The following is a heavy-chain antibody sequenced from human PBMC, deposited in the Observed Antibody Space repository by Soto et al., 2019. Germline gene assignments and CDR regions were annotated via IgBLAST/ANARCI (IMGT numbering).Heavy chain of an antibody. CDR3: ARDSQYSTSWQRFDS. CDR1: GYTFTNYA. J-gene: IGHJ4*02. Sequence: QVQLVQSGGELKKPGASVKVSCKASGYTFTNYAISWVRQAPGRGLGWMGWVDTYNGNPNYPQIFQARVTMTTDKSTGTAYMELRRLQPDDAAMYYGARDSQYSTSWQRFDSWGQATLVTVSS. D-gene: IGHD6-13*01. V-gene: IGHV1-18*01. CDR2: VDTYNGNP.